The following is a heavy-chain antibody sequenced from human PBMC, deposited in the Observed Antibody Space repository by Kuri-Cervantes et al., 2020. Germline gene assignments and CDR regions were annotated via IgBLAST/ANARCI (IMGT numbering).Heavy chain of an antibody. D-gene: IGHD2-21*01. V-gene: IGHV3-30-3*01. CDR3: ARGPKRGVGFSDSLFDY. Sequence: GESLKISCAASGFTFSTYAMHWVRQAPGKGLEWVTVISYDGSNKYYADSVKGRFTISRDNSKNTLYLQMNSLRADDTAVYYCARGPKRGVGFSDSLFDYWGQGTLVTVSS. J-gene: IGHJ4*02. CDR1: GFTFSTYA. CDR2: ISYDGSNK.